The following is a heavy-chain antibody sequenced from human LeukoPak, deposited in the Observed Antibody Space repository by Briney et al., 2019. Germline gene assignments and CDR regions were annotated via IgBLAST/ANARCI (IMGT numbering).Heavy chain of an antibody. D-gene: IGHD3-3*01. Sequence: PSETLSLTCTVSGGSISSSSYYWGWIRQPPGKGLEWIGSIYYSGSTYYNPSLKSRVTISVDTSKNQFSLKLSSVTAADTAVYYCARHGSTEGHYDFWSGYYKYYFDYWGQGTLVTVSS. CDR2: IYYSGST. V-gene: IGHV4-39*01. CDR1: GGSISSSSYY. J-gene: IGHJ4*02. CDR3: ARHGSTEGHYDFWSGYYKYYFDY.